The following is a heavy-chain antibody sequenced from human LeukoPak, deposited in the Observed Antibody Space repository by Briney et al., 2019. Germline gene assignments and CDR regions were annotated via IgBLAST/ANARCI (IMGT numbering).Heavy chain of an antibody. CDR3: ASNILTGYPY. D-gene: IGHD3-9*01. CDR1: GXTFSSXX. J-gene: IGHJ4*02. V-gene: IGHV3-74*01. CDR2: INIDGRST. Sequence: VSGXTFSSXXXXWXXXXXXXXLVWVSRINIDGRSTSYADSVKGRFTISRDNAKNTLYLQMNSLRAEDTAVYYCASNILTGYPYWGQGTLVTVSS.